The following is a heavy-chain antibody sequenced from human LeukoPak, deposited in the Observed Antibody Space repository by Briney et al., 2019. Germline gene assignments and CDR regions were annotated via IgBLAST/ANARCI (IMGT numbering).Heavy chain of an antibody. Sequence: ASVKVSCKASGYTFTSYYMHWVRQAPGQGLEWMGIINPSGGSTSYAQKFQGRVTMTRDMSTSTVYMELSSLRSEDTAVYYRARGSDYDFWSGYYTGMDGYFDYWGQGTLVTVSS. V-gene: IGHV1-46*01. J-gene: IGHJ4*02. CDR2: INPSGGST. CDR1: GYTFTSYY. CDR3: ARGSDYDFWSGYYTGMDGYFDY. D-gene: IGHD3-3*01.